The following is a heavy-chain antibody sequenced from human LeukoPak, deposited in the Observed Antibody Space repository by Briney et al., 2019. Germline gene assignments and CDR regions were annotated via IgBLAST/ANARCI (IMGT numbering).Heavy chain of an antibody. CDR3: ARSSDYYDSSGYLDY. J-gene: IGHJ4*02. D-gene: IGHD3-22*01. V-gene: IGHV1-69*01. Sequence: GSSVKVSCKASGGTFSSYAISWVRQAPGQGLEWMGGIIPIFGTANYAQKFQGRDTITADESTSTAYMELRSLRSDDTAVYYCARSSDYYDSSGYLDYWGQGTLVTVSS. CDR1: GGTFSSYA. CDR2: IIPIFGTA.